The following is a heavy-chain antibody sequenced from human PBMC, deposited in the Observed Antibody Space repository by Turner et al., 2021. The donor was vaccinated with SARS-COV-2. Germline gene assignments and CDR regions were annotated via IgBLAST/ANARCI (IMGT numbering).Heavy chain of an antibody. CDR1: GFTLRSYA. J-gene: IGHJ4*02. CDR2: ISGSGGST. V-gene: IGHV3-23*01. D-gene: IGHD3-10*01. CDR3: AKQGDYGSGYFDY. Sequence: EVQLLESGGGLVQPGGSLRLSCAASGFTLRSYAMSWVRQGPGKGLEWVSAISGSGGSTYYADAVKGRFTISRDNSKNTLYLQMNSLRAEDTAVYYCAKQGDYGSGYFDYWGQGTLVTVSS.